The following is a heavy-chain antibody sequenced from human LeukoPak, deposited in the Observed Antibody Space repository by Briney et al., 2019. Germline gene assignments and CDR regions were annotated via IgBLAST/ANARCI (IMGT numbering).Heavy chain of an antibody. CDR3: ARVRDYDGYYFDY. CDR2: TYYRSKWYN. CDR1: GDSVSSNNAA. V-gene: IGHV6-1*01. Sequence: SQTLSLTCAISGDSVSSNNAAWNWIRQSPSRGLEWLGRTYYRSKWYNDYASSVKSRITIDPHTSKNQFSLQLNSVTPEDTAVYYCARVRDYDGYYFDYWGQGTLVTVSS. J-gene: IGHJ4*02. D-gene: IGHD4-17*01.